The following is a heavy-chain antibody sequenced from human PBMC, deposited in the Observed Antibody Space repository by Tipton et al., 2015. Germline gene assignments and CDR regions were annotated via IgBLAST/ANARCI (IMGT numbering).Heavy chain of an antibody. J-gene: IGHJ4*02. V-gene: IGHV3-21*01. CDR2: ISGSGVYK. CDR1: RFTFSSYD. CDR3: ARDRGDDYNRHFDN. Sequence: SLRLSCEASASRFTFSSYDMTWVRRAPGKGLEWVSSISGSGVYKFSTAYLRGRFTVSRDNSKNTLYLQMNSLTAEDTAVYYCARDRGDDYNRHFDNWGQGTLVTVSS. D-gene: IGHD5-24*01.